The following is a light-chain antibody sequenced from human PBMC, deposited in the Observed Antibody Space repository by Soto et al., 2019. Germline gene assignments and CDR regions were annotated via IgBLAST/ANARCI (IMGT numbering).Light chain of an antibody. V-gene: IGKV3-20*01. CDR3: QQYGSSPFT. J-gene: IGKJ3*01. Sequence: EIVLTQSPGTLSLSPGERATLSCRASQSVSSNYLAWYQQKHGQAPRLLIYGASSRATGIPDRFSGSASGTDFTLTISRLEPEDFAVYYCQQYGSSPFTLGPGTKVDI. CDR2: GAS. CDR1: QSVSSNY.